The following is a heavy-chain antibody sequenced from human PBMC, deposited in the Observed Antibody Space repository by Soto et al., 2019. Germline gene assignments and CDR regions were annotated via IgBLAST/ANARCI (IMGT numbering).Heavy chain of an antibody. J-gene: IGHJ5*02. Sequence: QVQLQESGPGLVKPSETLSLTCTVSGGSISSYYWSWIRQPPGKGLEWIGYIYYSGSTNYNPSLKSRVTISVDTSKNQFSLKLSSVTAADTAVYYCARVGSWSGYDWGWFDPWGQGTLVTVSS. V-gene: IGHV4-59*01. CDR3: ARVGSWSGYDWGWFDP. CDR2: IYYSGST. D-gene: IGHD5-12*01. CDR1: GGSISSYY.